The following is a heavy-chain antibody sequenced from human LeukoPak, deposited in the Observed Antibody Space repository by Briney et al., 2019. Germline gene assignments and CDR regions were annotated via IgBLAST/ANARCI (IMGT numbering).Heavy chain of an antibody. CDR2: IFSSGST. V-gene: IGHV4-39*06. J-gene: IGHJ5*02. Sequence: SETLSLTCSVPGGSLNSFSHYWAWIRQPPGKGLEWIGCIFSSGSTYYNPSLQSRVTFSLDKSNNHFALKLTSLTAADTAVYYCARGLAHGGIANWFDPWGQGTLVAVSS. CDR3: ARGLAHGGIANWFDP. CDR1: GGSLNSFSHY. D-gene: IGHD2-21*01.